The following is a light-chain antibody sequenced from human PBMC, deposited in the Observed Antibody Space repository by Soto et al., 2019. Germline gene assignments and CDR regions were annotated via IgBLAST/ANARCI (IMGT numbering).Light chain of an antibody. CDR1: QSVSSN. CDR2: GAS. J-gene: IGKJ3*01. CDR3: QQYNSWPYT. Sequence: EIVMTQSPATLSVSPGERATLSCRASQSVSSNLAWYQQKPGQAPRLLIYGASTRAMGIPARFIGSVSGTEFTPNNSSLQSGDDAVYYCQQYNSWPYTFGPGGIGHIK. V-gene: IGKV3-15*01.